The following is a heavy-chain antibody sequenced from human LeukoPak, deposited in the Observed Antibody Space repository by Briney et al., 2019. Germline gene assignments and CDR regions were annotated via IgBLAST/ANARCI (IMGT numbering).Heavy chain of an antibody. CDR2: ISSSSSYI. Sequence: GGSLRLSCAASGFTFSSYSMNWVRQAPGKGLEWVSSISSSSSYIYYADSVKGRFTISRDNAKNSLYLQMNSLRAEDTAVYYCARDLTVAAYFDYRGQGTLVTVSS. CDR3: ARDLTVAAYFDY. D-gene: IGHD6-19*01. J-gene: IGHJ4*02. CDR1: GFTFSSYS. V-gene: IGHV3-21*01.